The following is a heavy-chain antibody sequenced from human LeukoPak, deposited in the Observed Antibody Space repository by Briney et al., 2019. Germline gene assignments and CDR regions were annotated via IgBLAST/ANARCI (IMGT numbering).Heavy chain of an antibody. CDR3: ARVSERLLPSFKWFDP. J-gene: IGHJ5*02. V-gene: IGHV3-48*03. D-gene: IGHD2-21*02. CDR2: ISSSGSTI. Sequence: GGSLRLSCAASGFTFSSYEMNWVRQAPGKGLEWVSYISSSGSTIYYADSVKGRFTISRDNAKNSLYLQMNSLRAEDTALYYCARVSERLLPSFKWFDPWGQGTLVTVSS. CDR1: GFTFSSYE.